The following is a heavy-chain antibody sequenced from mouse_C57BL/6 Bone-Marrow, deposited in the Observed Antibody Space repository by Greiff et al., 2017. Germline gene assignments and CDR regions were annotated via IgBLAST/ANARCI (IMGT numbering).Heavy chain of an antibody. V-gene: IGHV14-4*01. J-gene: IGHJ2*01. Sequence: VQLKESGAELVRPGASVKLSCTASGFNIKDDYMHWVKQRPEQGLEWIGWIDPENGDTEYASKFQGKATITANTSSNTAYLPLSSLTSEDTAVYYCTPIYYDYDGRSFDDWGQGTTLTVSS. CDR2: IDPENGDT. D-gene: IGHD2-4*01. CDR3: TPIYYDYDGRSFDD. CDR1: GFNIKDDY.